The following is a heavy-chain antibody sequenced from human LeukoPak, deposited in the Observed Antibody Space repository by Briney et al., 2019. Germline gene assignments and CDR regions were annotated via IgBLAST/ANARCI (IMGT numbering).Heavy chain of an antibody. J-gene: IGHJ4*02. Sequence: GGSLRLSCAASGFTFSSYSMNWVRQAPGKGLEWVSSISSSSSYIYYADSVKGRFTISRDNAKNSLYLQMNSLRAEDTAVYYCASEYGDSPFWYWGQGTLVTVSS. CDR1: GFTFSSYS. D-gene: IGHD4-17*01. CDR2: ISSSSSYI. V-gene: IGHV3-21*01. CDR3: ASEYGDSPFWY.